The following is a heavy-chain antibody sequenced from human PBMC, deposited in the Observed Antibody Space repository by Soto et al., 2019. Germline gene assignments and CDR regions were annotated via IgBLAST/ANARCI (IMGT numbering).Heavy chain of an antibody. CDR3: ARDPRYYDILTGYQDYYYGMDV. CDR2: IIPIFGTA. V-gene: IGHV1-69*13. J-gene: IGHJ6*02. D-gene: IGHD3-9*01. CDR1: GGTFSSYA. Sequence: SVKVSCKASGGTFSSYAISWVRQAPGQGLEWMGGIIPIFGTANYAQKFQGRVTITADESTSTAYMELSSLRSEDTAVYYCARDPRYYDILTGYQDYYYGMDVWGQGTTVTVSS.